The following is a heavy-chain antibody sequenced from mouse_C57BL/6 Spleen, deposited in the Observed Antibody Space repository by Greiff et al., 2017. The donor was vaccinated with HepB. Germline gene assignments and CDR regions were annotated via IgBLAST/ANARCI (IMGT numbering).Heavy chain of an antibody. V-gene: IGHV5-6*01. CDR3: ARQGLHWYFDV. CDR1: GFTFSSYG. Sequence: VQLKESGGDLVKPGGYLKLSCAASGFTFSSYGMSWVRQTPDKRLEWVATISSGGSYTYYPDSVKGRFTISRDNAKNTLYLQMSSLKSEDTAMYYCARQGLHWYFDVWGTGTTVTVSS. CDR2: ISSGGSYT. D-gene: IGHD2-4*01. J-gene: IGHJ1*03.